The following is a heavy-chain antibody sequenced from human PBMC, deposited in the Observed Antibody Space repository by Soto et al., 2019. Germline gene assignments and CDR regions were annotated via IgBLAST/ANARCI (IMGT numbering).Heavy chain of an antibody. V-gene: IGHV3-30*18. CDR2: ISYDGSNK. CDR3: AKDLRWRLYYFDY. CDR1: GFTFSSYG. D-gene: IGHD4-17*01. J-gene: IGHJ4*02. Sequence: AGGSLRLSCAASGFTFSSYGMHWVRQAPGKGLEWVAVISYDGSNKYYADSVKGRFTISRDNSKNTLYLQMNSLRAEDTAVYYCAKDLRWRLYYFDYWGQGTLVTVSS.